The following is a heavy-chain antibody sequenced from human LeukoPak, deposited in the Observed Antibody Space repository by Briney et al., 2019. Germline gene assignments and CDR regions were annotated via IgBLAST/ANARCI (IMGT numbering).Heavy chain of an antibody. Sequence: SGTLSLTCAVSSGSITSNIWWNWVRQSPGKGLEWIGEIYHSGSTNYNPSLKSRVTISVDTSKNQFSLKLSSVTAADTAVYYCARRTSYYYYGMDVWGQGTTVTVSS. CDR2: IYHSGST. CDR1: SGSITSNIW. CDR3: ARRTSYYYYGMDV. V-gene: IGHV4-4*02. J-gene: IGHJ6*02.